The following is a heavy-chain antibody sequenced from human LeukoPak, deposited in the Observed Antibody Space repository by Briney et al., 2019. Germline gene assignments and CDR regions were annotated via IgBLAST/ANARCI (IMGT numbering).Heavy chain of an antibody. CDR2: IYYSGST. D-gene: IGHD3-10*01. J-gene: IGHJ4*02. Sequence: SETLSLTCTVSGDSVSSTTYYWGWIRQPPGKGLEWIGSIYYSGSTYYNPSLKSRVTISVDTSKNQFSLKLSSVTAADTAVYYCATSRDYTMVRGVIITYFDYWGQGTLVTVSS. CDR1: GDSVSSTTYY. CDR3: ATSRDYTMVRGVIITYFDY. V-gene: IGHV4-39*01.